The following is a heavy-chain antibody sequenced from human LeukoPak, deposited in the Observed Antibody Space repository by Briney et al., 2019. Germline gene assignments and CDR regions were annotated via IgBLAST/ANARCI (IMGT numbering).Heavy chain of an antibody. CDR3: ARRPWLHQRFNVFDV. Sequence: GESLKISCKASGYNFLSYWIGWVRQKPGKGLEWMGTIYPPDSDTTYNPSFEGQVTISADSSIRTASLQWSSLKVSDTAIYYCARRPWLHQRFNVFDVWGPGTMVIVSS. CDR2: IYPPDSDT. D-gene: IGHD5-24*01. V-gene: IGHV5-51*01. J-gene: IGHJ3*01. CDR1: GYNFLSYW.